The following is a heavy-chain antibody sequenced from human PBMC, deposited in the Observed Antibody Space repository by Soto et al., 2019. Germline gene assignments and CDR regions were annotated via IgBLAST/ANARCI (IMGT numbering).Heavy chain of an antibody. CDR1: GGSFSGYF. CDR2: INHSGST. D-gene: IGHD3-22*01. Sequence: QVQLQQWGAGLVEPSETLSLTCAVYGGSFSGYFWTWIRQPPGKGLEWIGEINHSGSTNYNPSLKSRVTISIDTSKNRFSLKLSSMTAADTAVYYCARGWSAAVVPYGPWGQGTLVTVSS. V-gene: IGHV4-34*01. J-gene: IGHJ5*02. CDR3: ARGWSAAVVPYGP.